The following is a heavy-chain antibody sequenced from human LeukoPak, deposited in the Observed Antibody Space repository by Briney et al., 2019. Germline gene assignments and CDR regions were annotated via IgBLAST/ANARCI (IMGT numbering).Heavy chain of an antibody. D-gene: IGHD2-15*01. V-gene: IGHV3-13*04. CDR3: ARANPYCSGGSCYADAFDI. Sequence: GGSLRLSCAASGFTFSSYDMHWVRQATGKGLELVSAIGTAGDTYYPGSVKGRFTISRENAKNSLYLQMNSLRAGDTAVYYCARANPYCSGGSCYADAFDIWGQGTMVTVSS. CDR1: GFTFSSYD. CDR2: IGTAGDT. J-gene: IGHJ3*02.